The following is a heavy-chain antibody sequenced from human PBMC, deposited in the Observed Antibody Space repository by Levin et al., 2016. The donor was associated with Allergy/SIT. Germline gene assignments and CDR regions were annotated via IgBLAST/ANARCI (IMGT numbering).Heavy chain of an antibody. CDR2: ISSSSSYI. J-gene: IGHJ6*02. CDR1: GFTFSSYS. CDR3: ARDARYFDWLYYYYGMDV. D-gene: IGHD3-9*01. V-gene: IGHV3-21*01. Sequence: GESLKISCAASGFTFSSYSMNWVRQAPGKGLEWVSSISSSSSYIYYADSVKGRFTISRDNAKNSLYLQMNSLRAEDTAVYYCARDARYFDWLYYYYGMDVWGQGTTVTVSS.